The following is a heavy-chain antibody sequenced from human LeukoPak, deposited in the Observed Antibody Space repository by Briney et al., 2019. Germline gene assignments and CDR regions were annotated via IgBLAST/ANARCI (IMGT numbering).Heavy chain of an antibody. V-gene: IGHV3-23*01. CDR1: GFSLSSYA. J-gene: IGHJ4*02. D-gene: IGHD3-22*01. CDR3: AKDPGNDDSSGYYYGDYFDY. Sequence: GGSLRLSCAASGFSLSSYAMSWVRQAPGKGLEWVSAISGSGGSTYYADSVKGRFTISRGNSKNTLYLQMNSLRAEDTAVYYCAKDPGNDDSSGYYYGDYFDYWGQGTLVTVSS. CDR2: ISGSGGST.